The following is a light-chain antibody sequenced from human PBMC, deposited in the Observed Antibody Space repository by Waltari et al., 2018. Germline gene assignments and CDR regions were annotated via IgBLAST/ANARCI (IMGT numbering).Light chain of an antibody. V-gene: IGKV1-16*01. J-gene: IGKJ1*01. CDR2: GAS. Sequence: DIQMTQSPSSLSAFVGDRVTISCRASQGIRNSVDWFQQKPGKAPKALMYGASTLHSGVPSRFSGSGFGTDFTLTISGLQPEDLATYYCLQYDSYPLTFGQGTKVEIK. CDR3: LQYDSYPLT. CDR1: QGIRNS.